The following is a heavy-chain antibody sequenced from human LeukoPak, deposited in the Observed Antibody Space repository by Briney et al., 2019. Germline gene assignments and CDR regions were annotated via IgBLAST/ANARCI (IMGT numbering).Heavy chain of an antibody. J-gene: IGHJ4*02. V-gene: IGHV4-34*01. CDR1: GGSFSNYY. CDR2: INHSGST. Sequence: SETLSLTCAVYGGSFSNYYWSGIRQPPGKGLEWIGEINHSGSTNYSPSLKSRVTISVDTSKNQFSLKLSSVTAADTAVYYCARGGHGYEWGQGTLVTVSS. CDR3: ARGGHGYE. D-gene: IGHD5-18*01.